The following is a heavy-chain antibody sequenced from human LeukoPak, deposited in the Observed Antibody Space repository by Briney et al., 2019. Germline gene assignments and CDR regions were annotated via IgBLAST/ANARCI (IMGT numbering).Heavy chain of an antibody. CDR1: GFTFSSYG. D-gene: IGHD4-17*01. J-gene: IGHJ4*02. CDR2: ISFDGSIK. CDR3: AIPHGDFVY. V-gene: IGHV3-30*02. Sequence: GGSLRLSCAASGFTFSSYGMHWVRQAPGKGLEWVSFISFDGSIKYYGVSVKGRFTISTDDSKNTLYLHMNSLRTEDTAVYFCAIPHGDFVYWGQGMLVTVSS.